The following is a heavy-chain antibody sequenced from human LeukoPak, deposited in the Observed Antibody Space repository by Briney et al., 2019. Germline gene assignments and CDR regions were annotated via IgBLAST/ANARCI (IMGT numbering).Heavy chain of an antibody. V-gene: IGHV3-21*01. CDR3: AREDDSSRVDGN. J-gene: IGHJ4*02. D-gene: IGHD3-22*01. CDR2: ISSSSSYI. Sequence: PGGSLRLSCAASGFTFSSYSMNWVRQAPGKGLEWVSSISSSSSYIYYADSVKGRFTISRDNAKNSLYLQMNSLRAEDTAVYYCAREDDSSRVDGNWGQGTLVTVSS. CDR1: GFTFSSYS.